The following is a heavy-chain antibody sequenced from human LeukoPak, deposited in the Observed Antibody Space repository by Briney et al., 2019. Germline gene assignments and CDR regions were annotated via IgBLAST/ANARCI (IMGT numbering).Heavy chain of an antibody. V-gene: IGHV1-69*04. CDR2: IIPIIAIA. D-gene: IGHD3-10*01. CDR3: ARNFYGSGSYQHEPRKFDY. Sequence: SVRVSCKASGANLTTYGINWVRQAPGQGLEWMGRIIPIIAIAHYAQKFLGRITITADTSTSTAFLDLSSLTSEDTAVYYCARNFYGSGSYQHEPRKFDYWGQGTVVTVSS. J-gene: IGHJ4*02. CDR1: GANLTTYG.